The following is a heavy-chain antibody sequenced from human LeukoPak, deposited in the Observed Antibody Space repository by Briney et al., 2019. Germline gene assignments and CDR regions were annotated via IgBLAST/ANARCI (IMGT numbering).Heavy chain of an antibody. CDR1: GGTFSSYA. J-gene: IGHJ3*02. CDR3: ARDPRIGFLSATSMAFDI. Sequence: SVKVSCKASGGTFSSYAISWVRQAPGHGLEWMGGIIPIFGTANYAQKFQGRVTITTDESTSSAYRELSSLRSEDTAVYYCARDPRIGFLSATSMAFDIWGQGTMVTVSS. CDR2: IIPIFGTA. V-gene: IGHV1-69*05. D-gene: IGHD3-3*01.